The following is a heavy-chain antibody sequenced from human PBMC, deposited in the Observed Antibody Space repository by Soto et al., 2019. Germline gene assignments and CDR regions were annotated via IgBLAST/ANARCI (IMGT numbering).Heavy chain of an antibody. CDR1: GGSISSGDYY. V-gene: IGHV4-30-4*01. CDR3: ASRVVDVGYFEY. CDR2: ISYTGNA. D-gene: IGHD2-15*01. Sequence: SETLSLTCTVSGGSISSGDYYWSWIRQPPGKGLEWIGYISYTGNAFYNPSLKGRLTISVDTSKNQFSLKLSSVTAADTAGYYCASRVVDVGYFEYWGQGTLV. J-gene: IGHJ4*02.